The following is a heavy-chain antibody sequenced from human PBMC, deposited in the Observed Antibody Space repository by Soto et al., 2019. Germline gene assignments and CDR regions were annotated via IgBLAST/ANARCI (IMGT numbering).Heavy chain of an antibody. CDR3: VRVYCGGGHCDSHFDY. J-gene: IGHJ4*02. CDR1: GFTFGGYW. D-gene: IGHD2-21*01. CDR2: INQGGSDK. V-gene: IGHV3-7*04. Sequence: GGSLRLSCAVSGFTFGGYWMGWVRQTPGKGLEWVANINQGGSDKYYVDSVNGRFTISRDNAKNSLYLQMNSLRAEDTAVYYCVRVYCGGGHCDSHFDYWGQGTLVTVSS.